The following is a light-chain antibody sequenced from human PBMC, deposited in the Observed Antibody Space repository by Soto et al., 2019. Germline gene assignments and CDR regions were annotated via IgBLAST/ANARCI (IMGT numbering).Light chain of an antibody. CDR1: SSDVGGYNF. Sequence: QSALTQPASVSGSPGQSITISCTGTSSDVGGYNFVSWYQQHPGKAPKVMIYDVSNRPSGVSNRFSGSKSGNTASLTISGLQVEDEADYYCTSYTTSDTVVFGGGTKLTVL. CDR3: TSYTTSDTVV. V-gene: IGLV2-14*03. J-gene: IGLJ2*01. CDR2: DVS.